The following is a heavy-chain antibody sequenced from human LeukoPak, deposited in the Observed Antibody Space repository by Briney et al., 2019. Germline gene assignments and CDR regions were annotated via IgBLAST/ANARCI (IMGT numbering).Heavy chain of an antibody. V-gene: IGHV1-46*01. J-gene: IGHJ2*01. D-gene: IGHD3-10*01. CDR2: IKPTGGST. CDR3: ARDGAVSGTSDWYFDL. CDR1: GYTFSNYY. Sequence: ASVKVSCKASGYTFSNYYMHWVRQAPGQGLEWMGMIKPTGGSTSYAQRFRGRVTMTRDTSTSTAYMELSSLTSEDTAVYYCARDGAVSGTSDWYFDLWGHGTLVTVSS.